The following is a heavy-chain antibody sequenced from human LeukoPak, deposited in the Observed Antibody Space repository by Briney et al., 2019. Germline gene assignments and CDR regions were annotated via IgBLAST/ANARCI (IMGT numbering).Heavy chain of an antibody. CDR1: GGTFSSYA. CDR3: ARGYGDYYYYYGMDV. V-gene: IGHV1-69*01. Sequence: EASVKVSCKASGGTFSSYAISWVRQAPGQGLEWMGGIIPIFGTANYAQKFQGRVTITADESTSTAYMELSSLRSEDTAVYYCARGYGDYYYYYGMDVWGQGTTVTVSS. J-gene: IGHJ6*02. CDR2: IIPIFGTA. D-gene: IGHD4-17*01.